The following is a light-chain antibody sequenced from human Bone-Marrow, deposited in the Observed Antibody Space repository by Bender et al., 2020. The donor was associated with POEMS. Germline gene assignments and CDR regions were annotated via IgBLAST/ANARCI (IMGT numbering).Light chain of an antibody. CDR1: KLGEEY. CDR2: QDT. CDR3: QSWGSNNAV. Sequence: SYELTQPPSVSVSPGQTATITCSGEKLGEEYACWYQQKPGQSPVVVIYQDTKRPSGIPERFSGSTSGNTASLTISGTQTMDGAGYYCQSWGSNNAVFGGGTKLPGL. J-gene: IGLJ2*01. V-gene: IGLV3-1*01.